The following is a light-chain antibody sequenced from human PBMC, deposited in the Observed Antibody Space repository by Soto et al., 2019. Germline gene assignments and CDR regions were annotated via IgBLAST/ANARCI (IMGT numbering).Light chain of an antibody. Sequence: QSALTHPAPVSRPPGQSITISCSGTSSYMGGYNFVSWYQQHPGKAPKLITYEVTNRPSGVSDRFSGSKSVNTASLTISGLQAEDEADYYCSLYPTTDTLYVFGTGTKVTV. CDR1: SSYMGGYNF. CDR2: EVT. CDR3: SLYPTTDTLYV. J-gene: IGLJ1*01. V-gene: IGLV2-14*01.